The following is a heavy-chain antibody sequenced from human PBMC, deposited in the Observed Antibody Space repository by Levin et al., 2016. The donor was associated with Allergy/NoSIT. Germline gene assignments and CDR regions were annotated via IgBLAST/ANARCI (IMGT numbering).Heavy chain of an antibody. CDR1: GASISSYY. Sequence: SETLSLTCTVSGASISSYYWSWIRQPPGKGLEWIGYIYYTGTSNYNPSLKGRLTMSVDTSKNQFSLNLMSVTAADTAVYYCARHGSTSGWYYFDYWGQGALVTVSS. J-gene: IGHJ4*02. D-gene: IGHD6-19*01. CDR3: ARHGSTSGWYYFDY. V-gene: IGHV4-59*08. CDR2: IYYTGTS.